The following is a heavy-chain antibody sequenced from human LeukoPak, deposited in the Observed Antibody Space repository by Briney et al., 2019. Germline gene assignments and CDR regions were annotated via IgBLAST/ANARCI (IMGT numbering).Heavy chain of an antibody. Sequence: GGSLRLSCAASGFTFTNNFMSWVRQVPGKGLEWVANIKQDGSETTYADSVRGRFTISRDNAKNSLYLQMNSLRAEDTAVYYCARDLAAAGRLFDYWGQGTLVTVSS. V-gene: IGHV3-7*01. D-gene: IGHD6-13*01. CDR2: IKQDGSET. CDR1: GFTFTNNF. J-gene: IGHJ4*02. CDR3: ARDLAAAGRLFDY.